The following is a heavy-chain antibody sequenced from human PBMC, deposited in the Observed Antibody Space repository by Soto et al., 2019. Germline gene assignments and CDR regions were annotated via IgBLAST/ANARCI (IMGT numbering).Heavy chain of an antibody. CDR1: GFTVSSNY. Sequence: EVQLVESGGGLVQPGGSLRLSCAASGFTVSSNYMSWVRQPPGKGLEWVSVIYSGGSTYYADSVKGRFTISRDNSKNTLYLQMNSLRAEDTAVYYCARAKVALWSGYAEFDYWGQGTLVTVSS. V-gene: IGHV3-66*01. CDR2: IYSGGST. D-gene: IGHD3-3*01. CDR3: ARAKVALWSGYAEFDY. J-gene: IGHJ4*02.